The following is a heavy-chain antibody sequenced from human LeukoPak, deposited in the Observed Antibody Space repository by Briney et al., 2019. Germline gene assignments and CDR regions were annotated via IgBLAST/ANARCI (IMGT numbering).Heavy chain of an antibody. D-gene: IGHD4-17*01. J-gene: IGHJ4*02. CDR3: AREVLATVTTFWFDL. CDR2: IYHSGST. Sequence: SEALSLTCTVSGYSVSSGFYWGWIRQPPGKGLEWIGSIYHSGSTYFNPSLKSRVTISVDTSNNQFSLKLSSVTAADAAVYYCAREVLATVTTFWFDLWGQGTLVTVSS. CDR1: GYSVSSGFY. V-gene: IGHV4-38-2*02.